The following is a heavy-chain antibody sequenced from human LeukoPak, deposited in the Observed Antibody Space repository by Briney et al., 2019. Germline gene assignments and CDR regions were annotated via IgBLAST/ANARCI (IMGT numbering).Heavy chain of an antibody. J-gene: IGHJ4*02. D-gene: IGHD5-24*01. CDR1: GYIFTNHW. CDR2: IYPGDYDT. Sequence: GESLNISCKASGYIFTNHWIGWVRQMPGKGLEWMGVIYPGDYDTRYGPSFQGQVTISADKSIATAYLQWSSLKASDTAMYYCARPVEMATSPFDYWGQGTLVTVSS. V-gene: IGHV5-51*01. CDR3: ARPVEMATSPFDY.